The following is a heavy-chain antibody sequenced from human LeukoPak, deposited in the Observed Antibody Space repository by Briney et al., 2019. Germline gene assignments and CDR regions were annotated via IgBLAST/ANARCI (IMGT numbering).Heavy chain of an antibody. J-gene: IGHJ3*02. CDR2: MNPNSGNT. CDR1: GYTFTSYD. D-gene: IGHD3-3*01. CDR3: ARRRWTYYDFWSGFEDDAFDI. Sequence: ASVKVSCKASGYTFTSYDINWVRQATGQGLEWMGWMNPNSGNTGYAQKFQGRVTITRNTSISTAYMELSSLRSEDTAVYYCARRRWTYYDFWSGFEDDAFDIWGQGTLVTVSS. V-gene: IGHV1-8*03.